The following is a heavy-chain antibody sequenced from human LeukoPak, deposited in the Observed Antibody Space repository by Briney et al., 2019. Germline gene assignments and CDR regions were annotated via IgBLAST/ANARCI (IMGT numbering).Heavy chain of an antibody. CDR1: GGSINSGGYY. J-gene: IGHJ4*02. CDR3: ARVLGRDSRKFDY. Sequence: SQTLSLTCTVSGGSINSGGYYWSWIRQPPGKGLEWIGYIYHSGSTYYNPSLKSRVTISVDTSKNQFSLKLSSVTAADTAVYYCARVLGRDSRKFDYWGQGTLVTVSS. V-gene: IGHV4-30-2*01. D-gene: IGHD3-22*01. CDR2: IYHSGST.